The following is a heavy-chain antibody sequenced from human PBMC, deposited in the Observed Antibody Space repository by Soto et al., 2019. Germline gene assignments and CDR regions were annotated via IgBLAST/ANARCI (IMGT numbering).Heavy chain of an antibody. D-gene: IGHD3-9*01. CDR2: ISPYSGKT. CDR3: TRDRLTLTTSLIFDF. J-gene: IGHJ4*02. Sequence: QVQLVQSGAEVKKPGASVKVSCKASGYTFTNYGIAWVRQAPGQGLEWMGWISPYSGKTDYRQNLQGRVTMTADTSTTTAYMELRSRRSDDTAVYYCTRDRLTLTTSLIFDFWGQGTLVTVSS. CDR1: GYTFTNYG. V-gene: IGHV1-18*01.